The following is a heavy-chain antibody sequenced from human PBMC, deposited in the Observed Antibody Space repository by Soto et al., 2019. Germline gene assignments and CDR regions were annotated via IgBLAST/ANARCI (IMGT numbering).Heavy chain of an antibody. CDR1: SASIRSYY. D-gene: IGHD3-22*01. V-gene: IGHV4-59*01. Sequence: QVQLQESGPGQVKPAETLSLTCRVSSASIRSYYWNWIRQTPGKGLEWIAYIHNSGLTAYNPSLKSRVAVSVDTPKNQFSLKMNSVTAADTAVYYCAGRYYDSGGLYYSLEVWGQGTTVKVSS. CDR2: IHNSGLT. J-gene: IGHJ6*02. CDR3: AGRYYDSGGLYYSLEV.